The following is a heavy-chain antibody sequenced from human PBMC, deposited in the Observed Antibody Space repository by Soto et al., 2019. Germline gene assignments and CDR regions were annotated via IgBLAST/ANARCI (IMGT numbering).Heavy chain of an antibody. D-gene: IGHD3-10*01. V-gene: IGHV1-3*01. Sequence: QVQLVQSGAEVKKPGASVKVSCKTSGYTFTTYVVHWVRQAPGQRLEWMAWINADNGITKSSQEFRDRVTVTRDTSASTVYMEMSSLRSEDTAIYYCAREVVRGVQFGYWGQGTLVTVSS. CDR3: AREVVRGVQFGY. J-gene: IGHJ4*02. CDR1: GYTFTTYV. CDR2: INADNGIT.